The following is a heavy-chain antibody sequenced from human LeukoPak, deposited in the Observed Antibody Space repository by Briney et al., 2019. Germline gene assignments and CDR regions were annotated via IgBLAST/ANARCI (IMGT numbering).Heavy chain of an antibody. J-gene: IGHJ4*02. CDR3: ARASWGGYYKGEIDY. Sequence: GGSLRLSCAASGFTFDDYGMSWVRQAPGKGLEWVSGINWNGGSTGYADSVRGRFTIPRDNAKSSLYLQMNSLRAEDTALYYCARASWGGYYKGEIDYWGQGTLVAVSS. CDR1: GFTFDDYG. V-gene: IGHV3-20*04. CDR2: INWNGGST. D-gene: IGHD3-3*01.